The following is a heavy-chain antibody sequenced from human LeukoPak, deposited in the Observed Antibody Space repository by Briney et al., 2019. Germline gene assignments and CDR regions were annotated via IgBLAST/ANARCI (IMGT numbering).Heavy chain of an antibody. V-gene: IGHV1-8*02. J-gene: IGHJ5*02. CDR3: ARDGSGSYYNNNWFDP. D-gene: IGHD3-10*01. CDR2: MNPNSGNT. Sequence: ASVKVSCKASGYTFTGYYMHWVRQAPGQGLEWMGWMNPNSGNTGYAQKFQGRVTMTRNTSISTAYMELSSLRSEDTAVYYCARDGSGSYYNNNWFDPWGQGTPVSVSS. CDR1: GYTFTGYY.